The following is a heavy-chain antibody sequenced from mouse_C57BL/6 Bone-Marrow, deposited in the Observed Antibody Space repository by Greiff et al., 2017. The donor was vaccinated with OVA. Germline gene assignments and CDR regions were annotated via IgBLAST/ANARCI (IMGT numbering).Heavy chain of an antibody. J-gene: IGHJ4*01. CDR3: ARSLFYYSNYFYAMDY. Sequence: VQLQQPGAELVKPGASVKLSCKASGYTFTSYWMHWVKQRPGQGLEWIGMIHPNSGSTNYNEKFKSKATLTVDKSSNTAYMQLSSLTSEDSAVYYCARSLFYYSNYFYAMDYWGQGTSVTVSS. V-gene: IGHV1-64*01. CDR1: GYTFTSYW. D-gene: IGHD2-5*01. CDR2: IHPNSGST.